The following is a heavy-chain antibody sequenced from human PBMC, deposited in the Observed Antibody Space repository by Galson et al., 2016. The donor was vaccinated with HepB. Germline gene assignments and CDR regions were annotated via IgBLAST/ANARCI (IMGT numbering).Heavy chain of an antibody. J-gene: IGHJ5*02. CDR1: DLTFSSYA. CDR3: AKCLWVRGVYPFDP. V-gene: IGHV3-23*01. CDR2: ISGTGYNT. Sequence: SLRLSCAASDLTFSSYAMNWVRQAPGKGLEWVSAISGTGYNTQYADSVKGRFTISRDNSKNTLYLQMNSLRAEDTAVYYCAKCLWVRGVYPFDPWGQGTLVTVSS. D-gene: IGHD3-10*01.